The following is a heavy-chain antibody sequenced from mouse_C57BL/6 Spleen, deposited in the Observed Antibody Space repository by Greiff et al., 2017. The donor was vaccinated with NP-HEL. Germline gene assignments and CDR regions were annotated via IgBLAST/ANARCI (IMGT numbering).Heavy chain of an antibody. D-gene: IGHD1-1*01. CDR3: ARGRGAYGSSYDAMDY. CDR1: GYTFTSYW. CDR2: INPSNGGP. V-gene: IGHV1-53*01. Sequence: QVQLQQPGTELVKPGASVKLSCKASGYTFTSYWMHWVKQRPGQGLEWIGNINPSNGGPNYNEKFKSKATLTVDKSSSTAYMQLRSLTSEDSAVYYCARGRGAYGSSYDAMDYWGQGTSVTVSS. J-gene: IGHJ4*01.